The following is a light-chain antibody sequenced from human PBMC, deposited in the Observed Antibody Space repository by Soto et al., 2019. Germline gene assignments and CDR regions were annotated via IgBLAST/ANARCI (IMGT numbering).Light chain of an antibody. CDR1: TSVSTN. V-gene: IGKV3-15*01. J-gene: IGKJ1*01. CDR3: QQYNNGPPLT. CDR2: GAS. Sequence: EIVMPQSPATLSVAPGEIATLSSLALTSVSTNLAWYQQKHGRAPRLLIYGASTRATGIPARFSGSGSGTEFTLTTGDLPSEYCAVYYRQQYNNGPPLTFGERTKVET.